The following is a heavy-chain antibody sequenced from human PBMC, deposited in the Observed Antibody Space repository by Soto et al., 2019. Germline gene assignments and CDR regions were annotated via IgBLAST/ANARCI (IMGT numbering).Heavy chain of an antibody. Sequence: QVQLVESGGGVVQPGRSLRLSCAASGFTFSSYGMHWVRQAPGKGLEWVAVISYDGSNKDYADSVKGRFTISRDNSKNTLYLQMNSLRAEDTAVYYCAKDQSDGDYPNWFDPWGQGTLVTVSS. J-gene: IGHJ5*02. D-gene: IGHD4-17*01. CDR1: GFTFSSYG. CDR2: ISYDGSNK. V-gene: IGHV3-30*18. CDR3: AKDQSDGDYPNWFDP.